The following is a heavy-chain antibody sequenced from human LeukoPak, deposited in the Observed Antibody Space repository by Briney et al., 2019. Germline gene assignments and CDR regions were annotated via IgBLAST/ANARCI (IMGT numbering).Heavy chain of an antibody. V-gene: IGHV3-9*01. J-gene: IGHJ4*02. CDR1: GFSLDDYA. D-gene: IGHD3-22*01. Sequence: GGSLRLSCAASGFSLDDYAMHWVGQAPGKGLEWVSGISWNSGAIGYADSVKGRFTISRDNAKNSLYLQMNSLRAEDTALYYCAKGDYDSSGYYGSIDYWGKATLVTVSS. CDR3: AKGDYDSSGYYGSIDY. CDR2: ISWNSGAI.